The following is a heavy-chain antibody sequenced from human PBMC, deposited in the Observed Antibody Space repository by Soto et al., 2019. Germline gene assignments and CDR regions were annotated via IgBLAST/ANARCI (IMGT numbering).Heavy chain of an antibody. CDR2: IHINGVV. Sequence: QVQQQESGPGLVKPSDTLSLICRVSGAYINYFSWRWIRQPAGTGLEWIGRIHINGVVQYSPSFRGRVTMSIDTSSNHFSLNLQSATAADTAVYYCARESGENWTYEAHWGQVTMVTVAS. D-gene: IGHD1-7*01. V-gene: IGHV4-4*07. J-gene: IGHJ1*01. CDR1: GAYINYFS. CDR3: ARESGENWTYEAH.